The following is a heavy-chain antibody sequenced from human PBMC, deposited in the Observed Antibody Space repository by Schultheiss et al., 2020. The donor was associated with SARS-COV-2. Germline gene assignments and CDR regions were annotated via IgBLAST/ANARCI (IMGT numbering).Heavy chain of an antibody. V-gene: IGHV1-46*01. CDR2: INPSDGST. Sequence: GESLKISCKASGYTFTGYYMHWVRQAPGQGLEWMGIINPSDGSTNYAQKFQGRVTMTTDTSTSTAYMELRSLRSDDTAVYYCARATDADWFDPWGQGTLVTVSS. CDR3: ARATDADWFDP. J-gene: IGHJ5*02. CDR1: GYTFTGYY.